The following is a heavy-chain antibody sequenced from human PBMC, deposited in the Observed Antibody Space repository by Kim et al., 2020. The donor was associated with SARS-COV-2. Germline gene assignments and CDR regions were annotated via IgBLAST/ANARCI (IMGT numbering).Heavy chain of an antibody. V-gene: IGHV1-24*01. Sequence: KFRGRVTMTEDTSTDTAYMELSSLRAEDTAVYYCATEVTGGLLYFYYGMDVWGQGTTVTVSS. J-gene: IGHJ6*02. CDR3: ATEVTGGLLYFYYGMDV. D-gene: IGHD6-25*01.